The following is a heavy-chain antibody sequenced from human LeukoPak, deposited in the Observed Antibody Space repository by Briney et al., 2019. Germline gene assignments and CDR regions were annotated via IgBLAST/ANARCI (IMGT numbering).Heavy chain of an antibody. CDR1: GGSINSGVYY. D-gene: IGHD3-9*01. CDR3: ARLPYVDWLELDY. CDR2: IFHSGNA. Sequence: PSGTLALPCPCSGGSINSGVYYWDSIRQPPGKGVGWIGYIFHSGNAFYNPSLRSRVTISVDRSKNQFSLKPSSVTAADTAVYYCARLPYVDWLELDYWGQGNLVTVSS. V-gene: IGHV4-30-2*01. J-gene: IGHJ4*02.